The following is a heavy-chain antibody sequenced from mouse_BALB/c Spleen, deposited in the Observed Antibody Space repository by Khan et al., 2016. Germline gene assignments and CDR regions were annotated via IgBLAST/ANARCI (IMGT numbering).Heavy chain of an antibody. D-gene: IGHD1-1*01. CDR1: GFTFSNYG. CDR3: ARGVYYGSSYKYAMDY. V-gene: IGHV5-6*01. CDR2: ISSGGSYT. Sequence: EVELVESGGDLVKPGGSLKLSCAASGFTFSNYGMSWVRQTPDKRLEWVATISSGGSYTYYPDSVKGRFTISRDNAKNTLYLQMRSLKSEDKAMFYCARGVYYGSSYKYAMDYWGQGTSVTVSS. J-gene: IGHJ4*01.